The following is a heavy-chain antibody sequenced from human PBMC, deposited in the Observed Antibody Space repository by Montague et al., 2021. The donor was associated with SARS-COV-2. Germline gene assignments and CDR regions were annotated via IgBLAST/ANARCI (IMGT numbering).Heavy chain of an antibody. V-gene: IGHV4-4*07. D-gene: IGHD3-22*01. CDR2: LYTSWST. CDR1: GGSISSYY. J-gene: IGHJ3*02. CDR3: ARERGPYYFDSSGYHNAFVI. Sequence: SETRSLTCTVSGGSISSYYWSWIRQPAGKGLEWIGLLYTSWSTNYNPSLKRRVTISVYTSKNQFSLKLSSVTAADTAVYYCARERGPYYFDSSGYHNAFVIWGQGTMVTVSS.